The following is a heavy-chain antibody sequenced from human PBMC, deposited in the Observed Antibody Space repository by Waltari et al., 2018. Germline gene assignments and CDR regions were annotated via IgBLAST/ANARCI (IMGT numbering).Heavy chain of an antibody. CDR3: ARAPLDCSSTSCLNYYYYYGMDV. J-gene: IGHJ6*02. CDR1: GGTFSSYT. V-gene: IGHV1-69*02. CDR2: SSALRGIA. D-gene: IGHD2-2*01. Sequence: QVQLVQSGAEVKKPGSSVKVSCKASGGTFSSYTISWVRQAPGQGLEWMGMSSALRGIANYAQKFQCRVTITAEKSTSTAYMELSSLRSEDTAVYYCARAPLDCSSTSCLNYYYYYGMDVWGQGTTVTVSS.